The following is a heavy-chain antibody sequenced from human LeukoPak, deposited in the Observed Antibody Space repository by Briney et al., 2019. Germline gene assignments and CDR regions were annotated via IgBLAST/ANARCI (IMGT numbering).Heavy chain of an antibody. V-gene: IGHV3-21*01. D-gene: IGHD1-7*01. CDR1: GFTFSSYS. Sequence: PGGSLRLSCAASGFTFSSYSMNWVRQAPGKGLEWVSSISSSSSYIYYADSVKGRFTISRDNDKNSLYLQMNSLRAEDTAVYYCARGNYMRTYYYYMDVWGKGTTVTVSS. CDR3: ARGNYMRTYYYYMDV. J-gene: IGHJ6*03. CDR2: ISSSSSYI.